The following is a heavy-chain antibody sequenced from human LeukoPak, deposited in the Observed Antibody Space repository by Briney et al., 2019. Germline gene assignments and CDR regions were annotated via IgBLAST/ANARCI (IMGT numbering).Heavy chain of an antibody. Sequence: GGSLRLSCAASGFTVSSNYMSWVRQAPGKGLEWVSVIYSGGSTYCADSVKGRFTISRDNSKNTLYLQMNSLRAEDTAVYYCARDTYYYDSSGYQLRAFDIWGQGTMVTVSS. D-gene: IGHD3-22*01. J-gene: IGHJ3*02. V-gene: IGHV3-66*01. CDR2: IYSGGST. CDR1: GFTVSSNY. CDR3: ARDTYYYDSSGYQLRAFDI.